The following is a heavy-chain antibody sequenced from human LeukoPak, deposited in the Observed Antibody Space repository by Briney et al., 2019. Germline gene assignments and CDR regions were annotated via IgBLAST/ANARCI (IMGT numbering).Heavy chain of an antibody. Sequence: PSETLSLTCTVSGGSIRSYYWSWIRQPPGQGLEWIGYIYYSGSTNYNPSPKSRVSISAHPSKDQLSLKLSSVTAADTDVSFCARTGSTVTMLYPFAHWGQGTLVTVSS. V-gene: IGHV4-59*01. D-gene: IGHD4-17*01. CDR2: IYYSGST. CDR3: ARTGSTVTMLYPFAH. CDR1: GGSIRSYY. J-gene: IGHJ4*02.